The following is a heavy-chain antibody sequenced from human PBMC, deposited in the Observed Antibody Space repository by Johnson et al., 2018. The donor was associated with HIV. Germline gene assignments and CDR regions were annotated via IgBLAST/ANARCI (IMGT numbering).Heavy chain of an antibody. V-gene: IGHV3-30*04. D-gene: IGHD2/OR15-2a*01. CDR2: ISYDGSNK. Sequence: QVQLVESGGGLAKPAWSPRLSCAASGFTFSSYAMHWVRQAPGKGLEWVAGISYDGSNKYNADSVKGRFTISRDNSKNTLYLQMNSLRAEDTAVYYCARDGQIYGDAGDAFDIWGQGTMVTVSS. J-gene: IGHJ3*02. CDR1: GFTFSSYA. CDR3: ARDGQIYGDAGDAFDI.